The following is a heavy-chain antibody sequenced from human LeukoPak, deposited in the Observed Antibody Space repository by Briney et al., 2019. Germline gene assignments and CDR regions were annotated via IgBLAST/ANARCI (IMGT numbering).Heavy chain of an antibody. J-gene: IGHJ4*02. CDR2: ISGDGGST. Sequence: PGGALRLSCSAPGFTFVDYAMHSVRQAPGKVLEWVSLISGDGGSTYYADSVKGRFTISRDNSKNSLYLQMNSLRTEDTALYYCAKDIWPGWWLQLDYWGQGTLVTVSS. CDR1: GFTFVDYA. V-gene: IGHV3-43*02. D-gene: IGHD5-24*01. CDR3: AKDIWPGWWLQLDY.